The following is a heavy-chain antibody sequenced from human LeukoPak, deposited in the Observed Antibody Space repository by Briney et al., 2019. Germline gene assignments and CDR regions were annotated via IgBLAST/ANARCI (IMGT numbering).Heavy chain of an antibody. D-gene: IGHD6-13*01. CDR2: ISSSSSTI. CDR1: GFTFSSYS. CDR3: AREESVGYFDY. Sequence: GGSLRLSCAASGFTFSSYSMNWVRQAPGKGLEWVSYISSSSSTIYYADSVKGRFTISRDNAKNSLYLQMNSLRAEDTAVYYCAREESVGYFDYWGQGTLVTVSS. J-gene: IGHJ4*02. V-gene: IGHV3-48*04.